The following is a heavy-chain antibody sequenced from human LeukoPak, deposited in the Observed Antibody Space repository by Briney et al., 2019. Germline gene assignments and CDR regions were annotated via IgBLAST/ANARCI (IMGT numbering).Heavy chain of an antibody. D-gene: IGHD4-17*01. Sequence: ASVKVSCKASGYTFTSYYMHWVRQAPEQGLEWMGIINPSGGSTSYAQKFQGRVTMTRDTSTRTVYMELSSLRSEDTAVYYCAREDFGTTVTAVNWFDPWGQGTLVTVSS. V-gene: IGHV1-46*01. CDR3: AREDFGTTVTAVNWFDP. J-gene: IGHJ5*02. CDR1: GYTFTSYY. CDR2: INPSGGST.